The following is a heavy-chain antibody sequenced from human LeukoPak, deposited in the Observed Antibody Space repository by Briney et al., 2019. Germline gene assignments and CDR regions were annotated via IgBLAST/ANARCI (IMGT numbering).Heavy chain of an antibody. J-gene: IGHJ5*02. D-gene: IGHD2-15*01. Sequence: SETLSLTCTVSGYSINSGYFWGWIRQSPGEGLEWIASIYHSGTTYYNPSLKSRVTMSVDTSKNQFSLKLSSVTAADTAVYYCAREPLPKVASFDPWGQGTLVTVS. CDR1: GYSINSGYF. CDR3: AREPLPKVASFDP. V-gene: IGHV4-38-2*02. CDR2: IYHSGTT.